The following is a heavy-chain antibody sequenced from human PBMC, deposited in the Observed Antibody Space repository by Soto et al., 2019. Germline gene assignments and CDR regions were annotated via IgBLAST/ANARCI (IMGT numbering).Heavy chain of an antibody. J-gene: IGHJ4*02. CDR1: GGSISSYY. CDR3: ASRDPGTSVDY. CDR2: IYYSGST. D-gene: IGHD1-7*01. Sequence: SETLSLTCTVSGGSISSYYWSWIRQPPGKGLEWIGYIYYSGSTNYNPSLKSRVTISLDKSENQLSLKVTSLTAADTAVYYCASRDPGTSVDYWGQGTLVTVSS. V-gene: IGHV4-59*08.